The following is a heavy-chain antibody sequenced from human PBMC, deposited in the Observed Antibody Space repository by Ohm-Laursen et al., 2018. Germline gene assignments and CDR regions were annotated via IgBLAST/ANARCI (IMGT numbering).Heavy chain of an antibody. CDR1: GFTFSSYS. J-gene: IGHJ3*01. CDR2: SRDKANSYTT. V-gene: IGHV3-72*01. D-gene: IGHD2/OR15-2a*01. Sequence: SLRLSCAASGFTFSSYSMNWVRQAPGKGLELVARSRDKANSYTTAYVASVKGRFSISRDDSENSLYLQMNSLKTEDTAVYYCARTRNFQPYDVWGQGTMVTVSS. CDR3: ARTRNFQPYDV.